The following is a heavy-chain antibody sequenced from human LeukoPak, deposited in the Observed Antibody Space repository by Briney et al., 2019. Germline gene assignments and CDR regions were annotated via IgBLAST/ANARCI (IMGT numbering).Heavy chain of an antibody. J-gene: IGHJ2*01. CDR3: AKVGRYYDFWSGYHDNWYFDL. V-gene: IGHV3-30*02. D-gene: IGHD3-3*01. CDR2: IRYDGSNK. CDR1: GFTFGSYG. Sequence: PGGSLRLSCVASGFTFGSYGMHWVRQAPGKGLEWVTFIRYDGSNKNYADSVKVRFTISRDNSKNTLYLQMNSLRPEDTAMYYCAKVGRYYDFWSGYHDNWYFDLWGRGALVTVSS.